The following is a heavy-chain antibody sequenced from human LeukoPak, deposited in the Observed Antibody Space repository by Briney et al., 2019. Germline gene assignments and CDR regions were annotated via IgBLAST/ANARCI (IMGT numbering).Heavy chain of an antibody. Sequence: GGSLRLSCAASGFTFSSYGMHWVRQAPGKGLEWVAVISYDGSNKYYADSVKGRFTISRDNSKNTLYLQMNSLRAEDTAVYYCAKDFSPWPVRGWVDYWGQGTLVTVSS. CDR1: GFTFSSYG. D-gene: IGHD3-10*01. V-gene: IGHV3-30*18. CDR3: AKDFSPWPVRGWVDY. CDR2: ISYDGSNK. J-gene: IGHJ4*02.